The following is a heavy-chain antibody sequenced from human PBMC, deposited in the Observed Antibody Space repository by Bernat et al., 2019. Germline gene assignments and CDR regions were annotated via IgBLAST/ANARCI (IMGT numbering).Heavy chain of an antibody. CDR2: IYYSGST. V-gene: IGHV4-39*01. Sequence: QLQLQESGPGLVKPSETLSLTCTVSGGSISSSSYYWGWIRQPPGKGLEWIGSIYYSGSTYYNPSLKSRVTISVDTSKNQFSLKLSSVTAADTAVYYCERQRYDYVWGSYRYGGGYFDYWGQGTLVTVSS. CDR1: GGSISSSSYY. D-gene: IGHD3-16*02. CDR3: ERQRYDYVWGSYRYGGGYFDY. J-gene: IGHJ4*02.